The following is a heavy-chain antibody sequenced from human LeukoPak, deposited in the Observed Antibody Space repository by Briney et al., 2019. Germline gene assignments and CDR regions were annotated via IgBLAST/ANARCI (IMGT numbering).Heavy chain of an antibody. J-gene: IGHJ3*02. V-gene: IGHV5-51*01. CDR1: GYSFTSYW. D-gene: IGHD1-26*01. Sequence: GESLKISCKGSGYSFTSYWIGWVRQMPGKGLEWMGIIYPGGSDTRYSPSFQGQVTISADKSISTAYLQWSSLKASDTAMYYCARRSEWELLEDDAFDIWGQGTMVTVSS. CDR3: ARRSEWELLEDDAFDI. CDR2: IYPGGSDT.